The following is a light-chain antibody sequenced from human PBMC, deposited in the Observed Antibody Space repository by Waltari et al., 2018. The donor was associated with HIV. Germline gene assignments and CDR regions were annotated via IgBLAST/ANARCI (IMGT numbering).Light chain of an antibody. V-gene: IGLV1-51*01. CDR1: SSNVGASY. CDR3: ATWDNRLTTVL. CDR2: DDD. J-gene: IGLJ2*01. Sequence: QSVLTQPPSVSAAPGQKVTISCSGGSSNVGASYVSWYQQLPGAAPKLLIFDDDQRPSGSPDRFSGSKSGTSATLGITGLQTGDEADYYCATWDNRLTTVLFGGGTKLTVL.